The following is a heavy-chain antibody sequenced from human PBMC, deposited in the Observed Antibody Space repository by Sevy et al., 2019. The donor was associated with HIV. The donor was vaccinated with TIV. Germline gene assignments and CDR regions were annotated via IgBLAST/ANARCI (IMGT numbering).Heavy chain of an antibody. D-gene: IGHD3-16*01. J-gene: IGHJ4*02. CDR2: ISYDGSYK. V-gene: IGHV3-30*04. CDR1: GFTFSTHA. CDR3: AKDWGNWEYYFDY. Sequence: GGSLRLSCAASGFTFSTHAVHWVRQAPGKGLEWVAVISYDGSYKSYAVSVKGRFTISRDNSKNTLYLQMNSLRTEDTAVYYCAKDWGNWEYYFDYWGQGTLVTVSS.